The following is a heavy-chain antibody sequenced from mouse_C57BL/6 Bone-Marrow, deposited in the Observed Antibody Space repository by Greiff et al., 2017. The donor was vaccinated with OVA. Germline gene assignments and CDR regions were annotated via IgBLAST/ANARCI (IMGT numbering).Heavy chain of an antibody. CDR3: ARRAMVTTSGNAMDY. CDR1: GYTFTSYW. Sequence: VQLQQPGAELVMPGASVKLSCKASGYTFTSYWMHWVKQRPGQGLEWIGEIDPSDSYTNYNQKFKGKSTLTVDKSSSTAYMQLSSLTSEDSAVYYCARRAMVTTSGNAMDYWGQGTSVTVSS. D-gene: IGHD2-2*01. V-gene: IGHV1-69*01. J-gene: IGHJ4*01. CDR2: IDPSDSYT.